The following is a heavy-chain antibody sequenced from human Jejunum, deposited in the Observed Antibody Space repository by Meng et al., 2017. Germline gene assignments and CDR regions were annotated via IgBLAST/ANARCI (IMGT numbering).Heavy chain of an antibody. CDR3: ARDHSTGTTAYDY. CDR1: GLTFGDFY. D-gene: IGHD1-7*01. Sequence: QLRLVESGGGLFEPGGSLRLSRAASGLTFGDFYMGWIRQAPGKGLEWISYISGRGDFTRDAESVRGRFTISRDNAKNSLFLQMNSLTAEDTAVYYCARDHSTGTTAYDYWGHGTLVTVSS. J-gene: IGHJ4*01. V-gene: IGHV3-11*01. CDR2: ISGRGDFT.